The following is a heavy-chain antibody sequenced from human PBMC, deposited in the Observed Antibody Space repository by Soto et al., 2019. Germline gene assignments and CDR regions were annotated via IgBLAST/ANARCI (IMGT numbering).Heavy chain of an antibody. V-gene: IGHV1-3*01. Sequence: ASVKVSCKASGYTFTSYAMHWVRQAPGQRLEWMGWINAGNGNTKYSQKFQGRVTITRDTSASTAYMELSSLRSEDTAVYYCASERFGYSYGLCYYYGMDVWGQGTTVTVSS. J-gene: IGHJ6*02. CDR1: GYTFTSYA. CDR3: ASERFGYSYGLCYYYGMDV. D-gene: IGHD5-18*01. CDR2: INAGNGNT.